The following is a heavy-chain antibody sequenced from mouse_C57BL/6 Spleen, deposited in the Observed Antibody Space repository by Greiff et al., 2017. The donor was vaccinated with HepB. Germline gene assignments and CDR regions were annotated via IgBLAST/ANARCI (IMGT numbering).Heavy chain of an antibody. CDR3: ARDHVSSYKFDY. CDR1: GFTFSSYA. Sequence: EVQLVESGGGLVKPGGSLKLSCAASGFTFSSYAMSWVRQTPEKRLEWVATISDGGSYTYYPDNVKGRFTISRDNSKNNLYLQMSHLKSEEPAMYYCARDHVSSYKFDYWGQGTTLTVSS. CDR2: ISDGGSYT. J-gene: IGHJ2*01. V-gene: IGHV5-4*01. D-gene: IGHD1-1*01.